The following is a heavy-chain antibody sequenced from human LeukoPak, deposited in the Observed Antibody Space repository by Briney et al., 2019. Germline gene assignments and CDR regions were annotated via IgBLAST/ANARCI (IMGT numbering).Heavy chain of an antibody. CDR2: IRSKAYGGTT. D-gene: IGHD6-19*01. V-gene: IGHV3-49*03. CDR3: TRDSGWPYFDY. Sequence: GGSLRLSCTASGFTFGDYAMSWFRQAPGKGLEWVGFIRSKAYGGTTEYAASVKGRFTISRDDSKSVAYLQMNSLKTEDTAVYYCTRDSGWPYFDYWGQGTLVTVSS. J-gene: IGHJ4*02. CDR1: GFTFGDYA.